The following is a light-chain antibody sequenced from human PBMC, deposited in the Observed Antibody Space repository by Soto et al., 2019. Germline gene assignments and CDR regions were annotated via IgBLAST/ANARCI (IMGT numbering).Light chain of an antibody. J-gene: IGLJ2*01. CDR2: EVS. V-gene: IGLV2-8*01. CDR1: SSDVGGYNY. Sequence: QSALTQRPSASGSPGQSVTISCTGTSSDVGGYNYVSWYQQHPGKAPKLMFYEVSKRPSGVPDRFSGSKSGNTASLTVSGLQAEDEADYYCSSYAGSNNLVFGGGTKLTVL. CDR3: SSYAGSNNLV.